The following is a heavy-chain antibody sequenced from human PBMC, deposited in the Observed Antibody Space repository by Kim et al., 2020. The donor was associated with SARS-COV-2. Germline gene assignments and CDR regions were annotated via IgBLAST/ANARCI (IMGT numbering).Heavy chain of an antibody. CDR3: ARDSNGAVPHYDFWSGYYTGWFDP. D-gene: IGHD3-3*01. CDR2: INPSGGST. J-gene: IGHJ5*02. CDR1: GYTFTSYY. V-gene: IGHV1-46*01. Sequence: ASVKVSCKASGYTFTSYYMHWVRQAPGQGLEWMGIINPSGGSTSYAQKFQGRVTMTRDTSTSTVYMELSSLRSEDTAVYYCARDSNGAVPHYDFWSGYYTGWFDPWGQGTLVTVSS.